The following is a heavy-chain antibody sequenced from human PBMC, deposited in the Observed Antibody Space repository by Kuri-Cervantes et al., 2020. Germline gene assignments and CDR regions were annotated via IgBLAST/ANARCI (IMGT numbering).Heavy chain of an antibody. CDR2: ISFDGSIQ. CDR3: AKYSSGSRSATDY. J-gene: IGHJ4*02. D-gene: IGHD6-19*01. Sequence: GESLKISCAASGFTFRSSAMHWVRQAPGKGLEWVTVISFDGSIQYYTDSVKGRFTISRDNSKNTLYLQMNSLRAEDTAVYYCAKYSSGSRSATDYWGQGTLVTVSS. V-gene: IGHV3-30-3*02. CDR1: GFTFRSSA.